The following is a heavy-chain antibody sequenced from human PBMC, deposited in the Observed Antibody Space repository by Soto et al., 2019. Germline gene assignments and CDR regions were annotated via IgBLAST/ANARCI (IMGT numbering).Heavy chain of an antibody. CDR2: IYYSGST. V-gene: IGHV4-61*01. CDR1: GGSVSSGSYY. CDR3: ARIRGLAEVSPYFDY. Sequence: SETLSLTCTVSGGSVSSGSYYWSWIRQPPGKGLEWIGYIYYSGSTNYNPSLKSRVTISVDTSKNQFSLKLSSVTAADTAVYYCARIRGLAEVSPYFDYWGQGALVTVSS. J-gene: IGHJ4*02. D-gene: IGHD3-16*02.